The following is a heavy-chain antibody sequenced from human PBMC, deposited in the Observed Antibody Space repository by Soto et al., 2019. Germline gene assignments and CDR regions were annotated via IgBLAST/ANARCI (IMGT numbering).Heavy chain of an antibody. CDR2: IIPIFGTA. D-gene: IGHD3-22*01. J-gene: IGHJ2*01. V-gene: IGHV1-69*01. CDR1: GGTFSSYA. Sequence: QVQLVQSGAEVKKPGSSVKVSCKASGGTFSSYAISWVRQAPGQGLEWMGGIIPIFGTANYAQKFQGRVTITADESTSTVYMELSSLRSEDTAVYYCARDAKSDYYDSSGYYWYFDLWGRGTLVTVSS. CDR3: ARDAKSDYYDSSGYYWYFDL.